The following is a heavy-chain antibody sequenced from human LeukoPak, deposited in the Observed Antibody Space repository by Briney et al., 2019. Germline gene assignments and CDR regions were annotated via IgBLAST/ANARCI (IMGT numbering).Heavy chain of an antibody. J-gene: IGHJ3*02. CDR2: IHNDSSGT. V-gene: IGHV3-74*01. Sequence: GGSLRLSCTASGFIFSDYWMHWVRQTPGKGLVWVSRIHNDSSGTAYADAVEGRYTISRDNAKNSLYLQMNSLRAEDTALYYCAKELDYGGNSPMEAFDIWGQGTMVTVSS. CDR1: GFIFSDYW. CDR3: AKELDYGGNSPMEAFDI. D-gene: IGHD4-23*01.